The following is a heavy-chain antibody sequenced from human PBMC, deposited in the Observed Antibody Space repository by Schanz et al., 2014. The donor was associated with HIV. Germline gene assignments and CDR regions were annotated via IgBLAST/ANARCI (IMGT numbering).Heavy chain of an antibody. CDR1: GFTFSTCG. V-gene: IGHV3-33*08. CDR2: IWYDGSNK. Sequence: QVQLVESGGGVVQPGRSLRLSCAASGFTFSTCGMHWVRQAPGKGLEWVAVIWYDGSNKYYADSVKGRFTISRDNSKNTLYLQMNSLRAEDTAVYYCASTEYPYTTSSDYYYGMDVWGQGTTVTVSS. J-gene: IGHJ6*02. D-gene: IGHD6-6*01. CDR3: ASTEYPYTTSSDYYYGMDV.